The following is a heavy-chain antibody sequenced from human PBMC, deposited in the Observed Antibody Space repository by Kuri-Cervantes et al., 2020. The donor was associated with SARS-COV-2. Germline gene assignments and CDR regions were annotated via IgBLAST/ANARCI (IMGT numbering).Heavy chain of an antibody. J-gene: IGHJ6*02. CDR3: ARTSPPNYGMDV. Sequence: SETLSLTCTVSGGFISSDYWSWIRQPPGQGLEWIGYIYYNGSTNYNPSLKSRVTISVDRSKNQFSLKLSSVTAADTAVYYCARTSPPNYGMDVWGQGTTVTVSS. V-gene: IGHV4-59*01. CDR2: IYYNGST. CDR1: GGFISSDY.